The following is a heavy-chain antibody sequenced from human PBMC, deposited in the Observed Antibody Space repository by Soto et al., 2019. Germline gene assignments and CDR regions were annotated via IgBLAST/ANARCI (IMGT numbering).Heavy chain of an antibody. CDR1: GFTFSSYG. Sequence: QVQLVESGGGVVQPGRSLRLSCAASGFTFSSYGMHWVRQAPGKGLEGVAVIWYYGSNKYYADSVKGRFTISRDNSKNTLYLQMNSLRAEDRAVYYCARVGDYLDWGAFDIWGQGTMVTVSS. J-gene: IGHJ3*02. D-gene: IGHD4-17*01. V-gene: IGHV3-33*01. CDR2: IWYYGSNK. CDR3: ARVGDYLDWGAFDI.